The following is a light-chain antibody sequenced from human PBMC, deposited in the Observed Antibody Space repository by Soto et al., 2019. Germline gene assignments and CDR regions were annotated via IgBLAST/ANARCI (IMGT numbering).Light chain of an antibody. CDR1: GDISTY. Sequence: DIEMTQSPSSVSASVGDRVTITCRASGDISTYLSWYQQEPGKPPHLLISSATSLQTGVPPRFSGGGSWTDFTLTITNLQPEDFSTYFCQQAHTFVTFGGGTRVEV. J-gene: IGKJ4*01. CDR3: QQAHTFVT. V-gene: IGKV1-12*01. CDR2: SAT.